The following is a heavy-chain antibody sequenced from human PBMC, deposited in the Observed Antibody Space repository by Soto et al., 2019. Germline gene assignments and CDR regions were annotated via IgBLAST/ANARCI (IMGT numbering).Heavy chain of an antibody. V-gene: IGHV1-18*01. D-gene: IGHD3-9*01. Sequence: QVQLVQSGAEVKKPGASVKVSCKASGYTFTSYGISWVRQAPGQGLEWMGWISAYNGNTNYAQKLQGRVTMTTDTSTSTAYMELRSLRSDDTAVYYCARMGRYYDILTGPPRSAYYYGMDVWGQGTTVTVSS. CDR2: ISAYNGNT. J-gene: IGHJ6*02. CDR1: GYTFTSYG. CDR3: ARMGRYYDILTGPPRSAYYYGMDV.